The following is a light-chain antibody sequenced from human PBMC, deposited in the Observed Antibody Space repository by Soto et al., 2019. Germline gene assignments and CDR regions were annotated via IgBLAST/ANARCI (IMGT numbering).Light chain of an antibody. CDR2: WAS. CDR3: QQYYSIPLT. Sequence: DIVMTQSPDSLAVSLGEGATINCKSSQSVLYSSDNKNYLAWYQQKPGQPPTLLIYWASTRESGVPDRFSGSGSGTDFTLTISSLQAEDVAVYYCQQYYSIPLTFGGGTKVEI. V-gene: IGKV4-1*01. J-gene: IGKJ4*01. CDR1: QSVLYSSDNKNY.